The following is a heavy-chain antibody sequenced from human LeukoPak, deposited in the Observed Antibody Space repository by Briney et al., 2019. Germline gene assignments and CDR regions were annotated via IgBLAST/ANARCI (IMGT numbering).Heavy chain of an antibody. CDR2: IYYSGST. CDR3: ARDRAGYADFDY. D-gene: IGHD5-12*01. J-gene: IGHJ4*02. CDR1: GGSISSGGYH. V-gene: IGHV4-39*07. Sequence: PSETLSLTCTVSGGSISSGGYHWGWIRQPPGKGLEWIGSIYYSGSTYYNPSLKSRVTISVDTSKNQFSLKLSSVTAADTAVYYCARDRAGYADFDYWGQGTLVTVSS.